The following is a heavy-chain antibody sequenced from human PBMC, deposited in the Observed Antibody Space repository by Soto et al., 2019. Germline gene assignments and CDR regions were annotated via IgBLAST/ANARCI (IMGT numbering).Heavy chain of an antibody. CDR3: ARVADCTYSSNCNGRAACDM. CDR2: INRDGSTI. J-gene: IGHJ3*02. D-gene: IGHD6-13*01. Sequence: EVQLVESGGGLAQPGGSLRLSCAASGFTLSSHWMHWVRQAPGKGLVWVSRINRDGSTINYDDSVRGRYTISRDNAKNTLSLQMNSLRAEDTAVYYCARVADCTYSSNCNGRAACDMWGQGTMVTVSS. CDR1: GFTLSSHW. V-gene: IGHV3-74*01.